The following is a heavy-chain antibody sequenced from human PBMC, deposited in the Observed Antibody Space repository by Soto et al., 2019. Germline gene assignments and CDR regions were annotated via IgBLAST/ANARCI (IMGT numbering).Heavy chain of an antibody. CDR1: GGSFSGYY. V-gene: IGHV4-34*01. CDR2: INHSGST. D-gene: IGHD3-9*01. J-gene: IGHJ6*02. Sequence: SETLSLTCAVYGGSFSGYYWSWIRQPPGKGLEWIGEINHSGSTNYNPSLKSRVTISVDTSKNQFSLKLSSVTAADTAVYYCARGKSDYDILTGPQGPYYYYGMDVWGQGTTVTVSS. CDR3: ARGKSDYDILTGPQGPYYYYGMDV.